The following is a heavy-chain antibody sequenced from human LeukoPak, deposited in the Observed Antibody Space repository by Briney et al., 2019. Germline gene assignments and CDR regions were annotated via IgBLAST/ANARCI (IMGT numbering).Heavy chain of an antibody. D-gene: IGHD3-22*01. CDR1: GGSISSYY. CDR3: AATYYYDSSGYVGDY. J-gene: IGHJ4*02. Sequence: SETLSLTCTVSGGSISSYYWSWIRQPPGKGLEWIGYIYYRGSTNYNPSLKSRVTISVDTSKNQFSLKLSSVTAADTAVYYFAATYYYDSSGYVGDYWGQGTLVTVSS. V-gene: IGHV4-59*08. CDR2: IYYRGST.